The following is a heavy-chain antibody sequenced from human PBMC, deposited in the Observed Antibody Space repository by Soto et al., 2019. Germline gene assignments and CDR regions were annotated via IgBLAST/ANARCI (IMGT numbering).Heavy chain of an antibody. V-gene: IGHV4-59*01. CDR1: GGSISSYY. J-gene: IGHJ4*02. D-gene: IGHD6-13*01. CDR2: IYYSGST. CDR3: ARYRFQPSSISFDY. Sequence: PSETLSLTCTVSGGSISSYYLSWIRQPPGKGLEWIGYIYYSGSTNYNPSLKSRVTISVDTSKNQFSLKLSSVTAADTAVYYCARYRFQPSSISFDYWGQGTLVTVSS.